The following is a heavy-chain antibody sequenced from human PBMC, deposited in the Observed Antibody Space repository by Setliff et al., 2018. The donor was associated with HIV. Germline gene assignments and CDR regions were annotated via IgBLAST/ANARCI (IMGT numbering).Heavy chain of an antibody. CDR3: ARDFRYDTSGSLTGYGLDV. Sequence: SETVSLTCTVSGVSITSYYWSWVRQVPGKGLEWIGNTYYGGSTDYSKYNPSVKSRATISVDIYRKQLSLNLRSVTAADTAVYYCARDFRYDTSGSLTGYGLDVWGQGTTVTVSS. D-gene: IGHD3-22*01. CDR1: GVSITSYY. J-gene: IGHJ6*02. CDR2: TYYGGSTDYS. V-gene: IGHV4-59*01.